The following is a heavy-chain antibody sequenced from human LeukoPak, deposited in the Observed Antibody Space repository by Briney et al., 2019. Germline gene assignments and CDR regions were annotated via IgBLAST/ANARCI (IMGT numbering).Heavy chain of an antibody. J-gene: IGHJ6*04. V-gene: IGHV3-48*01. CDR3: AELGITMIGGV. Sequence: GGSLRLSCAASGFTFSRHSMNWVRQAPGKGLEWISYISTGSSTIYYADSVKGRFTISRDNAKNSLYLQMNSLRAEDTAVYYCAELGITMIGGVWGKGTTVTISS. CDR1: GFTFSRHS. CDR2: ISTGSSTI. D-gene: IGHD3-10*02.